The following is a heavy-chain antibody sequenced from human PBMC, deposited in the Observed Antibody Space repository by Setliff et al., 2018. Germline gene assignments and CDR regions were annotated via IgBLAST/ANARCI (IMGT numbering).Heavy chain of an antibody. Sequence: PGGSLRLSCAASGFTFSSYWMSWVRQAPGKGLEWVANIKQDGSEKYYVDSVKGRFTIPRDNAKNSLYLQMNSLRAEDTAVYYCASDGSRGYGDYLSDYWGQGTLVTVSS. J-gene: IGHJ4*02. V-gene: IGHV3-7*01. CDR1: GFTFSSYW. D-gene: IGHD4-17*01. CDR3: ASDGSRGYGDYLSDY. CDR2: IKQDGSEK.